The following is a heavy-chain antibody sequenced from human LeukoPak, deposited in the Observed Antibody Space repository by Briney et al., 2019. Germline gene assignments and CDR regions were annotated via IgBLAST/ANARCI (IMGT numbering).Heavy chain of an antibody. J-gene: IGHJ4*02. D-gene: IGHD3-22*01. CDR3: ASTGTRYYYDSSGYYSFDY. CDR1: GFTFSSYA. Sequence: GGSLRLSCAASGFTFSSYAMSWVRQAPGKGLEWVSAISGSGGSTYYADSVKGRFTISRDNSKNTLYLQMNSLRAEDTAVYYCASTGTRYYYDSSGYYSFDYWGQGTLVTVSS. V-gene: IGHV3-23*01. CDR2: ISGSGGST.